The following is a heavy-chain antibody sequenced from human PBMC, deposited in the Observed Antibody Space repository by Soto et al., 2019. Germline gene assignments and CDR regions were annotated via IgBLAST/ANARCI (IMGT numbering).Heavy chain of an antibody. D-gene: IGHD5-18*01. J-gene: IGHJ4*02. V-gene: IGHV1-69*01. CDR2: IIPIFGTA. CDR1: GGTFSSYA. Sequence: QVQLVQSGAEVKKPGSSVKVSCKASGGTFSSYAISWVRQAPGQGLEWMGGIIPIFGTANYAQKFQGRVTTTADESTITAYMELSSLRSEDTAVYYCAKESGGYNYGFYNYFDYWGQGTLVTVSS. CDR3: AKESGGYNYGFYNYFDY.